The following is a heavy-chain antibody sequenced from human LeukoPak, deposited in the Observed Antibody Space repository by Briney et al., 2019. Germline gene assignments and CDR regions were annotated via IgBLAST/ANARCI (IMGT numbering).Heavy chain of an antibody. Sequence: PSETLSLTCTVSGVSISSGDHYWGWIRQPPGKGPEWIGYIYYSGSAYYNPSLKSRVTISVDTSKNQFSLKLSSVTAADTAVYYCARGRDYGDNWFDPWGQGTLVTVSS. CDR2: IYYSGSA. CDR1: GVSISSGDHY. V-gene: IGHV4-30-4*01. D-gene: IGHD4/OR15-4a*01. J-gene: IGHJ5*02. CDR3: ARGRDYGDNWFDP.